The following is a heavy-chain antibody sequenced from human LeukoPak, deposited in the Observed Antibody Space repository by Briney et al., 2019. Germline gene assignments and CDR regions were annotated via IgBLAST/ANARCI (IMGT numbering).Heavy chain of an antibody. D-gene: IGHD2-15*01. CDR1: GYTFTSYY. V-gene: IGHV1-46*01. CDR3: ARDRANYGGSYYFDY. CDR2: INPSGGST. J-gene: IGHJ4*02. Sequence: GASVKVSCKASGYTFTSYYMHWVRQAPGQGLEWMGIINPSGGSTSYAQKFQSRVTMTRDTSTSTVYMELSSLRSEDTAVYYCARDRANYGGSYYFDYWGQGTLVTVSS.